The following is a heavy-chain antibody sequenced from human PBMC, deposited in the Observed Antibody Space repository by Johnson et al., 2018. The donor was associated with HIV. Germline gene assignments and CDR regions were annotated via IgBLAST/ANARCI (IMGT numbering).Heavy chain of an antibody. CDR1: GFTFSSYG. D-gene: IGHD1-14*01. Sequence: QVQLVESGGGVVQPGGSLRLSCAASGFTFSSYGMHWVRQAPGKGLEWVAFRRYDGSNKYYADSVKGRFTISRDNAKNSLYLQMNSLRAEDTAVYYCARDITPHKEGDAFDIWGQGTMVTVSS. J-gene: IGHJ3*02. V-gene: IGHV3-30*02. CDR2: RRYDGSNK. CDR3: ARDITPHKEGDAFDI.